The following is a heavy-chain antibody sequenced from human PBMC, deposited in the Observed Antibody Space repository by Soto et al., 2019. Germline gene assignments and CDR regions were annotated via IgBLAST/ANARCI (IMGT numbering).Heavy chain of an antibody. J-gene: IGHJ4*02. Sequence: GGSLRLSCEASGFPFSSYGMSWVRQAPGKGLEWVSAISGSGFSTFYADSLRGRFTISRDNSRNTLYLQMNSLRAEDTAVYYCAKDRGAVASTNDFWGQGSLVTVSS. CDR3: AKDRGAVASTNDF. V-gene: IGHV3-23*01. CDR2: ISGSGFST. CDR1: GFPFSSYG. D-gene: IGHD6-19*01.